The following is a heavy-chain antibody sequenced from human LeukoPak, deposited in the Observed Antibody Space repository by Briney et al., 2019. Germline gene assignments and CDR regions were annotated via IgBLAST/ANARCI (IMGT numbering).Heavy chain of an antibody. CDR3: AKTGGIAAAH. J-gene: IGHJ4*02. V-gene: IGHV3-23*01. CDR2: ISGSGGST. D-gene: IGHD6-13*01. Sequence: GGSLRLSCAASGFTFSSYGMSWVRQAPGKGLEWVSAISGSGGSTYYADPVKGRFTISRDISKNTLYLQMNSLRAEDTALYYCAKTGGIAAAHWGQGTLVTVSS. CDR1: GFTFSSYG.